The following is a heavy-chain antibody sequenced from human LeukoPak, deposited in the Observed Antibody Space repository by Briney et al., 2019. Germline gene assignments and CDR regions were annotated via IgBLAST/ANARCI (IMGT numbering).Heavy chain of an antibody. CDR1: GYTFIDYY. D-gene: IGHD4-23*01. J-gene: IGHJ6*03. CDR2: INPNSDVT. V-gene: IGHV1-2*02. CDR3: ARATVVTNPSPVNYPYYMDV. Sequence: ASVKVSCKASGYTFIDYYIHWVRLAPGQGLEWMGWINPNSDVTNYAQKFEGRVTMTRDTSISTASMELSSLRSGDTAVYYCARATVVTNPSPVNYPYYMDVWGKGTTVTVSS.